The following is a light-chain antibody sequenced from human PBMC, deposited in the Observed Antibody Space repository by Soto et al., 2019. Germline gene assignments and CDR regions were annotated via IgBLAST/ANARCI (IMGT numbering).Light chain of an antibody. Sequence: QSDLPQPASVSGSPGQSITISCTGTSSDVGSYNLVSWYQQLPGKAPILIIYEVNERPPGISNRFYGYKSGNTASLTISGLQGEDEADYYCCSYAGSSIFVLGGGTKLTVL. CDR1: SSDVGSYNL. V-gene: IGLV2-23*02. J-gene: IGLJ2*01. CDR3: CSYAGSSIFV. CDR2: EVN.